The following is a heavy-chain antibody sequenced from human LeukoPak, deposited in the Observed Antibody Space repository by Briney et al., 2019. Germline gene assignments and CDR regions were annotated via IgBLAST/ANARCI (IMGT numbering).Heavy chain of an antibody. CDR1: GFTFANYN. CDR3: AREGDWGPFDY. V-gene: IGHV3-48*01. J-gene: IGHJ4*02. D-gene: IGHD7-27*01. Sequence: GESLRLSCAASGFTFANYNFNWVRQAPGKGLEWVSYISSTSSTIYYADSMKGRFTISRDNAKNSLYLQMNSLRAEDTAVYYCAREGDWGPFDYWGQGTLVTVSS. CDR2: ISSTSSTI.